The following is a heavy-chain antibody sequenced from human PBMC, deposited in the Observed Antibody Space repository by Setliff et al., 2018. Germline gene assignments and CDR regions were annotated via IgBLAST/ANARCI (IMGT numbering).Heavy chain of an antibody. J-gene: IGHJ4*02. CDR1: GFIFSAYD. Sequence: GGSLRLSCAASGFIFSAYDMNWVRQAPGKGLEWVSYISSSGSTIYYADSVKGRFTISRDNAKNSLYLQMNSLRAEDTAVYYCAKDLFILNTIVVMGGFWGQGTLVTVSS. CDR2: ISSSGSTI. V-gene: IGHV3-48*03. CDR3: AKDLFILNTIVVMGGF. D-gene: IGHD2-21*01.